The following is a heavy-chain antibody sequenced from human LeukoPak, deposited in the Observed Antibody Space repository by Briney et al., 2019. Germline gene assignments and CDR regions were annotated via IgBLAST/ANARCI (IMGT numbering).Heavy chain of an antibody. V-gene: IGHV3-30*04. CDR2: ISYDANIK. J-gene: IGHJ5*02. CDR1: GFTFSNYA. CDR3: ARSSGSYYGGWFDP. Sequence: GGSLRLSCAASGFTFSNYAMNWVREAPGKGLEWVAVISYDANIKYYADSVKGRFTISRDNPKNTLFLQMNSLRPEDTAIYYCARSSGSYYGGWFDPWGQGTLVTVSS. D-gene: IGHD1-26*01.